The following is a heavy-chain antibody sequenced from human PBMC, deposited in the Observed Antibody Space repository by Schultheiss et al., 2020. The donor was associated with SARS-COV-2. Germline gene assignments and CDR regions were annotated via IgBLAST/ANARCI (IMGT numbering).Heavy chain of an antibody. Sequence: GGSLRLSCAASGFTYSTYTMNWVRQAPGKGLEWVSTISDDGGSTYYADSVKGRFTISRDNSRNTLYLQMNSLRAEDTALYYCAKPRRGSWGQGTLVTVSS. CDR2: ISDDGGST. D-gene: IGHD3-16*01. V-gene: IGHV3-23*01. J-gene: IGHJ4*02. CDR1: GFTYSTYT. CDR3: AKPRRGS.